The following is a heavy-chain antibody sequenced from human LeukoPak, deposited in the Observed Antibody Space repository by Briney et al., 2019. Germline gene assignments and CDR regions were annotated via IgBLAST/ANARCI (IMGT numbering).Heavy chain of an antibody. CDR2: INHSGST. V-gene: IGHV4-34*01. CDR3: ARDTENWFDP. CDR1: GGSFSGYY. Sequence: PSETLSLTRAVYGGSFSGYYWSWIRQPPGKGLEWIGEINHSGSTNYNPSLKSRVTISVDRSKNQFSLKLSSVTAADTAVYYCARDTENWFDPWGQGTLVTVSS. J-gene: IGHJ5*02.